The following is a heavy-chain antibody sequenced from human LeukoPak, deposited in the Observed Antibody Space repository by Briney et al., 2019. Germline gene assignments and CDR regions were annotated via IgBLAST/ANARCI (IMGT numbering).Heavy chain of an antibody. Sequence: ASVKVSCKASGYTFTSYYMHWVRQAPGQGLEWMGIINPSGGSTSYAQKFQGRVTMTRDTSTSTVYMELCSLRSEDTAVYYCARAENRGIAAAGVLYYYYGMDVWGQGTTVTVSS. D-gene: IGHD6-13*01. CDR3: ARAENRGIAAAGVLYYYYGMDV. V-gene: IGHV1-46*01. J-gene: IGHJ6*02. CDR1: GYTFTSYY. CDR2: INPSGGST.